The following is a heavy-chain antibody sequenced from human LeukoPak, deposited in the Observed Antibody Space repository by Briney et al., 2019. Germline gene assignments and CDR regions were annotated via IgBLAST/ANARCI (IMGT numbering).Heavy chain of an antibody. D-gene: IGHD6-25*01. CDR1: GFTFSDYW. CDR2: INSDGITT. CDR3: ARDGRIAAGDTRMLDC. J-gene: IGHJ4*02. V-gene: IGHV3-74*03. Sequence: GGSLRLSCAASGFTFSDYWIHWVRQAPGKGLVWVSRINSDGITTEYADSVRGRFTISRDNAKNTLYLEMNSLGADDTAVYFCARDGRIAAGDTRMLDCWGRGTLVTVAT.